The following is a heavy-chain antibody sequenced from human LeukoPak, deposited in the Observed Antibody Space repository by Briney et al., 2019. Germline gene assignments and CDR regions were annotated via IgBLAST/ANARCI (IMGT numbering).Heavy chain of an antibody. Sequence: ASVKVSCKASGGTFSSYAISWVRQAPGQGLEWMGWINPNSGGTNYAQKFQGRVTMTRDTSISTAYMELSRLRSGDTAVYYCARYDILTGHGYWFDPWGQGTLVTVSS. D-gene: IGHD3-9*01. J-gene: IGHJ5*02. CDR1: GGTFSSYA. CDR2: INPNSGGT. V-gene: IGHV1-2*02. CDR3: ARYDILTGHGYWFDP.